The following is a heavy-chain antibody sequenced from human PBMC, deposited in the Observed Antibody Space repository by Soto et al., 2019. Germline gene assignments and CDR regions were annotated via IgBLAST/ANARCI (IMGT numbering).Heavy chain of an antibody. CDR1: GITFRSYR. V-gene: IGHV3-21*01. CDR2: ITSSSSFI. Sequence: GGSLRLTGGASGITFRSYRMNGVRQAPGKGLEGVASITSSSSFIYYADSVKGRFTISTDNAKNSLYLQMNSLRSEYTAVYYCAIVVATFDAFDIWGQGTMVTVSS. D-gene: IGHD1-26*01. CDR3: AIVVATFDAFDI. J-gene: IGHJ3*02.